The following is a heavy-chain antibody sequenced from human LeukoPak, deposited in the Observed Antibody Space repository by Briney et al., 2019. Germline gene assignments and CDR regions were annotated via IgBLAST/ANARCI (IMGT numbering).Heavy chain of an antibody. Sequence: KPSETLSLTCAVYGGSFSGYYWSWIRQPPGKGLEGIGEIIHSGSTNYNPSLKSRVTISVDTSKNQFSLKLSSVTAADTAVYFCARRNDFVVVVAATGAFDVWGQGTMVTVSS. CDR2: IIHSGST. CDR3: ARRNDFVVVVAATGAFDV. J-gene: IGHJ3*01. V-gene: IGHV4-34*12. CDR1: GGSFSGYY. D-gene: IGHD2-15*01.